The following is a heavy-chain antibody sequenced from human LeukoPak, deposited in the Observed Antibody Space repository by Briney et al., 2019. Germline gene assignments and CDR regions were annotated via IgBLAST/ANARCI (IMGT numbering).Heavy chain of an antibody. CDR1: GFTFSSYS. V-gene: IGHV3-21*01. J-gene: IGHJ3*02. CDR2: ISSSSSYI. CDR3: ARADYYDSSGYYYEVPGAFDI. Sequence: GGSLRLSCAASGFTFSSYSMNWVRQAPGKGLEWVSSISSSSSYIYYADSVKGRFTISRGNAKNTLYLQMNSLRAEDTAVYYCARADYYDSSGYYYEVPGAFDIWGQGTMVTVSS. D-gene: IGHD3-22*01.